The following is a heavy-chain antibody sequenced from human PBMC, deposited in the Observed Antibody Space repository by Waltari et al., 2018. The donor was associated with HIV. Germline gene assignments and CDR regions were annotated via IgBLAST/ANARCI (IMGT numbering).Heavy chain of an antibody. V-gene: IGHV4-4*02. D-gene: IGHD4-17*01. Sequence: QVQLQESGPGLVKPSGTLSLTCAVSGGSISNDNWWSWVRQPPGKGLEWIGEIFHSGTTNYHPSLKSRAPISMDKSKNQFSLKMTSVTAADTAVYYCARTTANTWGGVDYWGQGTVVTVSS. CDR1: GGSISNDNW. CDR2: IFHSGTT. J-gene: IGHJ4*02. CDR3: ARTTANTWGGVDY.